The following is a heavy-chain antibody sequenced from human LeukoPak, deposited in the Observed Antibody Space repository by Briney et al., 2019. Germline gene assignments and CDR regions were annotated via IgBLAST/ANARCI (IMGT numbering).Heavy chain of an antibody. CDR1: GFTFSSYA. CDR3: AKDRSIAAAGYNWFDP. J-gene: IGHJ5*02. D-gene: IGHD6-13*01. Sequence: PGGSLRLSCAASGFTFSSYAMSWVRQAPGKGLEWVSAISGSGGSTYYADSVKGRFTISRDNSKNTLYLQMNSLRAEDTAVYYCAKDRSIAAAGYNWFDPWGQGTLVTVSS. V-gene: IGHV3-23*01. CDR2: ISGSGGST.